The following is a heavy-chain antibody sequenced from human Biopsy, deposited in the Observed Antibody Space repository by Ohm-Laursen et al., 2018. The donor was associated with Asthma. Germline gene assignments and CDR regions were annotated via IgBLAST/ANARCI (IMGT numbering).Heavy chain of an antibody. CDR3: ARTYFDFLTGQVHDAFAM. CDR2: INAANGNT. Sequence: GASVKVSCKASGYTFINYAIHWVRQAPGHSLEWMGWINAANGNTKYSQKFQGRLTISRDTSASTAYMGLSSLRSGDTAVYYCARTYFDFLTGQVHDAFAMWGQGTMVTVSS. CDR1: GYTFINYA. J-gene: IGHJ3*02. D-gene: IGHD3-9*01. V-gene: IGHV1-3*01.